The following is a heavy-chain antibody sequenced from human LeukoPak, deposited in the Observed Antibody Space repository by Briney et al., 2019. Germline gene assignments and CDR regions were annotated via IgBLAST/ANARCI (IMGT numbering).Heavy chain of an antibody. CDR1: GASFSTYF. J-gene: IGHJ4*02. CDR2: IHYSGST. Sequence: PSETLSLTCSVSGASFSTYFWNWSWQPPGKGLEWIGKIHYSGSTNYDPSLKSRVIISLDTSKNQFSLKLTSVTAADTAVYYCARDRASIVGAKLRGRYCDYWGQGTLVTVSS. CDR3: ARDRASIVGAKLRGRYCDY. V-gene: IGHV4-59*01. D-gene: IGHD1-26*01.